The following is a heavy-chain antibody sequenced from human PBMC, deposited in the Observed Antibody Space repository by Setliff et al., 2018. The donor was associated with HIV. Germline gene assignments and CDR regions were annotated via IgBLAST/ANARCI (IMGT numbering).Heavy chain of an antibody. CDR2: ISGSGGST. Sequence: GGSLRLSCAASGFTFNNYAMSWVRQAPGKGLEWVSVISGSGGSTYYADSVKGRFTISRDNSKNALYLQMSSLRDEDTAVYYCAKVFVFGIDAFDIWGQGTMVTVSS. V-gene: IGHV3-23*01. CDR3: AKVFVFGIDAFDI. CDR1: GFTFNNYA. D-gene: IGHD3-10*02. J-gene: IGHJ3*02.